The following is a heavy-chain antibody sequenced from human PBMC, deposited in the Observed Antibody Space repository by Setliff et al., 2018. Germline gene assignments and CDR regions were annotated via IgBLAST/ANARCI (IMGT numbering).Heavy chain of an antibody. V-gene: IGHV1-18*01. Sequence: ASVKVSCKASGYNFKTYAISWVRQAPGQGLEWMGFISLYDGHTNYAQNFQGRLTVTTDTSTSTAYMELSSLRFDDTAVYYCARGGVFGHFYFDLWGRGTLVTVSS. CDR2: ISLYDGHT. CDR3: ARGGVFGHFYFDL. CDR1: GYNFKTYA. J-gene: IGHJ2*01. D-gene: IGHD3-10*02.